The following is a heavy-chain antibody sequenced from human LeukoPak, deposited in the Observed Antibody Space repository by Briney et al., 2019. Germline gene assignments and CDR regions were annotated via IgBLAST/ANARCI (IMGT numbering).Heavy chain of an antibody. CDR3: ARDRPADY. J-gene: IGHJ4*02. V-gene: IGHV3-48*04. Sequence: QAGGSLRLSCAASGFTFSSYSMNWVRQAPGKGLEWVSYISSGSSTIYYADSVKGRFTISRDNAKNSPYLDMNSLRAEDTAVYYCARDRPADYWGQGTLVTVSS. CDR2: ISSGSSTI. CDR1: GFTFSSYS.